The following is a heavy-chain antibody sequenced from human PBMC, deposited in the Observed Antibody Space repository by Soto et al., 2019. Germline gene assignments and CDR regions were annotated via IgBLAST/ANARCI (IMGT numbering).Heavy chain of an antibody. CDR1: GVSINNYY. D-gene: IGHD2-8*02. CDR3: ARQVCTSAGCSTVNWFDP. CDR2: IYYTGRT. V-gene: IGHV4-59*08. Sequence: SETLSLTCTVSGVSINNYYWTWIRQPPGKRLEWIGAIYYTGRTFYNPSLESRVTISIDTSKNQVSLRLTSVTAADTAVYFCARQVCTSAGCSTVNWFDPWGQGTLVTVSS. J-gene: IGHJ5*02.